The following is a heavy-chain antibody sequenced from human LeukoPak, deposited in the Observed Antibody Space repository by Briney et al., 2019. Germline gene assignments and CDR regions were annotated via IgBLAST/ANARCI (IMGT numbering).Heavy chain of an antibody. CDR2: IWYDGSNK. J-gene: IGHJ5*02. CDR1: GFTFSSYG. D-gene: IGHD3-10*01. CDR3: ARDGTMVRGVTVWFDP. Sequence: GGSLRLSCAASGFTFSSYGMHWVRQAPGKGLEWVAVIWYDGSNKYYADSVKGRFTISRDNSKNTLYLQMNSLRAEDTAVYYCARDGTMVRGVTVWFDPWGQGTLVTVSS. V-gene: IGHV3-33*01.